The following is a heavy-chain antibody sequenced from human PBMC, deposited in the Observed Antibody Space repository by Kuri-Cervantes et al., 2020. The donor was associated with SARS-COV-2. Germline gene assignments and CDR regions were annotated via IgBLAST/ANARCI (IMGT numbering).Heavy chain of an antibody. D-gene: IGHD4-23*01. CDR1: GGSLSNFY. J-gene: IGHJ6*04. V-gene: IGHV4-34*01. Sequence: SETLSLTCTVSGGSLSNFYWSWIRQPPGKGLEWIGEINHSGSTNYNPSLKSRVTISVDTSKNQFSLKLSSVTAADTAVYYCARPGGFLDVWGKGTTVTVSS. CDR3: ARPGGFLDV. CDR2: INHSGST.